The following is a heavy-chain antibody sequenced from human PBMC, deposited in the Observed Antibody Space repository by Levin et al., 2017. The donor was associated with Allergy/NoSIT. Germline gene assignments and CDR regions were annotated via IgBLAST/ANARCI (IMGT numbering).Heavy chain of an antibody. CDR1: GFTFNNFF. Sequence: GGSLRLSCATSGFTFNNFFMTWVRQSPGKGLEWVANINQDGSTKQYVDSVKGRFSISRDNAKRSLYLQMSSLRDDDTALYYCGREQYTGGSYFGGDVWGQGTTVTVS. V-gene: IGHV3-7*01. CDR3: GREQYTGGSYFGGDV. J-gene: IGHJ6*02. D-gene: IGHD3-10*01. CDR2: INQDGSTK.